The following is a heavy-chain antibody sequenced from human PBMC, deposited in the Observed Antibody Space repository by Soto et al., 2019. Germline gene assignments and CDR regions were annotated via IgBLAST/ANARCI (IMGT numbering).Heavy chain of an antibody. J-gene: IGHJ5*02. CDR1: GFTFNNYD. D-gene: IGHD6-25*01. CDR3: ARSAVEVLVSGAAHWFDP. CDR2: ISYDGSKK. V-gene: IGHV3-30*03. Sequence: QVQLVESGGGVVQPGRSLRLSCAASGFTFNNYDMHWVRQAPGKGLEWLARISYDGSKKLYADSVKDRLTISRENFKNTLYLEMDNLRTDDTAMYYCARSAVEVLVSGAAHWFDPWGLGTLVTVSS.